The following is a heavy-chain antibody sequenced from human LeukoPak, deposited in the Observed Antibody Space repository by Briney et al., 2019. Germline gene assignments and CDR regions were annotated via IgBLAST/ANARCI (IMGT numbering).Heavy chain of an antibody. CDR3: ARLGGLLWFGARGDSAFDI. Sequence: SETLSLTCTVSGGSISSYYWSWIRQPPGKGLEWIGYIYYSGSTNYNPSLKSRVTISVDTSKNQFSLTLSSATAADTAVYYCARLGGLLWFGARGDSAFDIWGQGTMVTVSS. D-gene: IGHD3-10*01. CDR1: GGSISSYY. J-gene: IGHJ3*02. CDR2: IYYSGST. V-gene: IGHV4-59*08.